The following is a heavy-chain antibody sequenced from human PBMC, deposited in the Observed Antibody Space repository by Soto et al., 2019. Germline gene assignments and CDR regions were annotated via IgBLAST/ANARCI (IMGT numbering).Heavy chain of an antibody. CDR2: VTVTGGST. CDR3: AGQRCPDGWFDP. J-gene: IGHJ5*02. CDR1: AISFNTYG. V-gene: IGHV3-23*01. Sequence: PGGSLRLSCAASAISFNTYGVTWVRQPPGTGLEWVSTVTVTGGSTYYADSVKGRFTISRDRSNYTVSLLLHSLRVEDTAIYYCAGQRCPDGWFDPWGQGALVTVSS. D-gene: IGHD2-8*01.